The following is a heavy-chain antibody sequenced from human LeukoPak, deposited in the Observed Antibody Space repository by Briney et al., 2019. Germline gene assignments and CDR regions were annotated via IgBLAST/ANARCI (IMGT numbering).Heavy chain of an antibody. CDR1: GFPLKNYS. CDR3: ARAPRYDSSGYYYV. Sequence: SGGALRLSCAASGFPLKNYSKNWVRQAPGKGVGWGFYISSSSSTIYYADSVKGRFTISRDNAKNSLYLQMNSLRAEDTAVYYCARAPRYDSSGYYYVWGQGTLVTVSS. D-gene: IGHD3-22*01. V-gene: IGHV3-48*01. CDR2: ISSSSSTI. J-gene: IGHJ4*02.